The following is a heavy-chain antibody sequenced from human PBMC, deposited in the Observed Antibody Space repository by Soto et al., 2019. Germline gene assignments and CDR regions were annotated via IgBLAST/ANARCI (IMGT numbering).Heavy chain of an antibody. J-gene: IGHJ5*02. CDR2: IYHSGST. V-gene: IGHV4-4*02. D-gene: IGHD3-10*01. CDR3: ARRWMVRGVMNWFDP. Sequence: QVQLQESGPGLVKPSGTLSLTCAVSGGSISSSNWWSWVRQPPGKGLEWIGEIYHSGSTNYNPSLKSRVTISVDTSKNQFSLKLSSVTAADTAGYYCARRWMVRGVMNWFDPWGQGTLVTVSS. CDR1: GGSISSSNW.